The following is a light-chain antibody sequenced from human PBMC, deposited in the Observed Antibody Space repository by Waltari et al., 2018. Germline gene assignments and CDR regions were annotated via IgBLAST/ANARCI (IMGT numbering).Light chain of an antibody. V-gene: IGLV2-8*01. CDR1: SSDVGGYNY. Sequence: QSALTQPPSASGSPGQSVTISCTGTSSDVGGYNYVSWYQQHPGKAPKLMSSEVSKRPSGVPDRFSGSKSGNRASLTVSGLQAEDEADYYCSSYSGNNIYVFGAGTKVTVL. CDR2: EVS. CDR3: SSYSGNNIYV. J-gene: IGLJ1*01.